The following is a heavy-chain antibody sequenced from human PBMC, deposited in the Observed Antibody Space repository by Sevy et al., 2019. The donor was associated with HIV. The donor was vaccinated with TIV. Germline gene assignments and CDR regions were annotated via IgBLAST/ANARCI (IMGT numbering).Heavy chain of an antibody. CDR2: ISAYNGNT. V-gene: IGHV1-18*01. CDR1: GYTFISYA. Sequence: ASVKVSCKASGYTFISYAINWVRQAPGQGLEGMGWISAYNGNTNYAQKLQGRVTMTKDTSSSTAYMELRSLRSDETAVYYCAGSYGSGNYYGYWGQGTLVTVSS. J-gene: IGHJ4*02. D-gene: IGHD3-10*01. CDR3: AGSYGSGNYYGY.